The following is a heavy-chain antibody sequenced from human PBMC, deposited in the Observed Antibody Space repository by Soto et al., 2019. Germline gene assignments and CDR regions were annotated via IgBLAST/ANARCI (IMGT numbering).Heavy chain of an antibody. J-gene: IGHJ4*02. Sequence: ASVKVSYKVSGYTLTELSMHWVRQAPGKGLEWMGGFDPEDGETIYAQKFQGRVTMTEDTSTDTAYMELSSLRSEDTAVYYCATDPNTAMVYGAHYWGQGTLVTVSS. CDR3: ATDPNTAMVYGAHY. D-gene: IGHD5-18*01. CDR2: FDPEDGET. CDR1: GYTLTELS. V-gene: IGHV1-24*01.